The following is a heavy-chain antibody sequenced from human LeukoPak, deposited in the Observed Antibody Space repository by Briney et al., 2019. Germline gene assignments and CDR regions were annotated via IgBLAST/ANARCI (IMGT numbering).Heavy chain of an antibody. CDR2: IKQDGSEK. V-gene: IGHV3-7*01. D-gene: IGHD3-3*01. CDR3: ARVLSNYDFWSGQYPDAFDI. J-gene: IGHJ3*02. Sequence: PGGSLRLSCAASGFTFSGSAMHWVRQAPGKGLEWVANIKQDGSEKYYVDSVKGRFTISRDNAKNSLYLQMNSLRAEDTAVYYCARVLSNYDFWSGQYPDAFDIWGQGTMVTVSS. CDR1: GFTFSGSA.